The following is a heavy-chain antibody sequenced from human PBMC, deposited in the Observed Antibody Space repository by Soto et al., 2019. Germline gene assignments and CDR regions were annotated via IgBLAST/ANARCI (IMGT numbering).Heavy chain of an antibody. V-gene: IGHV4-31*03. D-gene: IGHD5-12*01. CDR3: ASSVATTHFDY. CDR1: GGSISSGGYY. J-gene: IGHJ4*02. CDR2: IYYSGST. Sequence: QVQLQESGPGLVKPSQTLSLTCTVSGGSISSGGYYWSWIRQHPGKGLEWIGYIYYSGSTYYNPSLMSRVTISGDTAKNQFSLKLSSVTAADTAVYYCASSVATTHFDYWGQGTLVTVSS.